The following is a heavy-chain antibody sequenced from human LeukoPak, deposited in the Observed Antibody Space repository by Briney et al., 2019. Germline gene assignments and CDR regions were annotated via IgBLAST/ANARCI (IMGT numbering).Heavy chain of an antibody. D-gene: IGHD1-26*01. CDR2: ISGSGGST. CDR3: AKVPLWELGFFDY. Sequence: HTGGSLRLSCAASGFTFSSYEMNWVRQAPGKGLEWVSAISGSGGSTYYADSVKGRFTISRDNSKNTLYLQMNSLRAEDTAVYYCAKVPLWELGFFDYWGQGTLVTVSS. CDR1: GFTFSSYE. J-gene: IGHJ4*02. V-gene: IGHV3-23*01.